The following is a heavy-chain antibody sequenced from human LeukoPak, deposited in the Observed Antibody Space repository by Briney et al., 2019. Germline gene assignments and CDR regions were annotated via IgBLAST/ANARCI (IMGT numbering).Heavy chain of an antibody. Sequence: PSETLSLTCTVSGGSISSYYWSWIRRPPGKGLEWIGYIYYSGSTNYNPSLKSRVTISVDTSKNQFSLKLSSVTAADTAVYYCARAGRHYDSSGYYSFDYWGQGTLVTVSS. CDR3: ARAGRHYDSSGYYSFDY. V-gene: IGHV4-59*01. CDR1: GGSISSYY. D-gene: IGHD3-22*01. CDR2: IYYSGST. J-gene: IGHJ4*02.